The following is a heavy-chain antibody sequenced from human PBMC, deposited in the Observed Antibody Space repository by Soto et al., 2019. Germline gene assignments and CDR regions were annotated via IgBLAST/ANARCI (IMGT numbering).Heavy chain of an antibody. CDR3: ARDAGFGYGRHMDV. D-gene: IGHD5-12*01. CDR1: GFTFSSYG. V-gene: IGHV3-33*01. CDR2: IWYDGSNK. Sequence: ESVGGVVQPGRSLRLSCAASGFTFSSYGMHWVRQAPGKGLEWVAVIWYDGSNKYYADSVKGRFTISRDNSKNTLYLQMNSLRAEDTAVYYCARDAGFGYGRHMDVWGKGTTVTVSS. J-gene: IGHJ6*03.